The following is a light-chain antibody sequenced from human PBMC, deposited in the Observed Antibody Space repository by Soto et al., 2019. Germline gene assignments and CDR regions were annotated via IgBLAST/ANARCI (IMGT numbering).Light chain of an antibody. V-gene: IGKV1-39*01. CDR2: AAS. Sequence: IQMTQSPSSLSASVGDRVSITRRASQGIRNDLGWYQLKPGKAPKLLIYAASSLQSGVPSRFSGSGSGTDFTLTISSLQPEDFATYYCQQSYSTLITFGQGTRLEI. J-gene: IGKJ5*01. CDR1: QGIRND. CDR3: QQSYSTLIT.